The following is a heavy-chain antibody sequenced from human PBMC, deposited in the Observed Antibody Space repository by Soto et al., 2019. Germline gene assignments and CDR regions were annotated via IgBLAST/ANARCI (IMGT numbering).Heavy chain of an antibody. D-gene: IGHD1-7*01. CDR1: GFTFSSYA. CDR2: ISGSGGST. J-gene: IGHJ6*02. Sequence: PGGSLRLCCAASGFTFSSYAMSWVRQAPGKGLEWVSAISGSGGSTYYADSVKGRFTISRDNSKNTLYLQMNSLRAEDTAVYYCAKDLGGTTSFYYYYYGMDVWGQGTTVTVSS. CDR3: AKDLGGTTSFYYYYYGMDV. V-gene: IGHV3-23*01.